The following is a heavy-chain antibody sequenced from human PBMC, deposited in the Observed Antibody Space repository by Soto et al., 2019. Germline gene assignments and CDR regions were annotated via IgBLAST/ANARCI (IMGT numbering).Heavy chain of an antibody. J-gene: IGHJ4*02. D-gene: IGHD6-19*01. Sequence: ASVKVSCKASGYTFTSYYMHWVRQAPGQGLEWMGIINPIGGSTSYAQKFQGRVTITTDKSTSTVYMELSSLRSEDTAVYYCARDLINPGIAVAGTGYWGQGTLVTVSS. V-gene: IGHV1-46*01. CDR2: INPIGGST. CDR3: ARDLINPGIAVAGTGY. CDR1: GYTFTSYY.